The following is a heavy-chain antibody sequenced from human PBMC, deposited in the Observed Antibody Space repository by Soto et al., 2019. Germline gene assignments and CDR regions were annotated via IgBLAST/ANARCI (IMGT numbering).Heavy chain of an antibody. D-gene: IGHD3-22*01. CDR2: ISVNSGTT. CDR1: CYYFNTDG. Sequence: ASVKGSCKAACYYFNTDGITWVRQAPGQGLEWMGWISVNSGTTNYAQKIQGRVTMATDTSSSTAFMELRSLRSDDTAVYYCARNDTSGHYSDYWGQGTPVTVSS. J-gene: IGHJ4*02. V-gene: IGHV1-18*01. CDR3: ARNDTSGHYSDY.